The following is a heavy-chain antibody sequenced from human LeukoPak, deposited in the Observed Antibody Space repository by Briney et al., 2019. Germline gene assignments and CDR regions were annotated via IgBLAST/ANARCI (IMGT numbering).Heavy chain of an antibody. V-gene: IGHV4-59*01. J-gene: IGHJ4*02. CDR2: IYYSGST. CDR3: ARGFRGYSYGLDY. D-gene: IGHD5-18*01. CDR1: GGTISSYY. Sequence: SETLSLTCPVSGGTISSYYWSWIRQPPGKGLEWIGYIYYSGSTNYNPSLKSRVTISVDTSKNQFSLKLSSVTAADTAVYYCARGFRGYSYGLDYWGQGTLVTVSS.